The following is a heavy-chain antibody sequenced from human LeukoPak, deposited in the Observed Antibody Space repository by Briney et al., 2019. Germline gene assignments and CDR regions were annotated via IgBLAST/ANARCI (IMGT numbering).Heavy chain of an antibody. CDR3: ARDGGVDY. D-gene: IGHD6-25*01. Sequence: HPGGSLRLSCAASGVSFSTTWMHWVRQAPGKGLMWVSHVSSDGSRTYADSVKGRFTVSRDNNKDMVYLQMDSLRDEDTAVYYCARDGGVDYWGQGTLVTVSS. CDR1: GVSFSTTW. V-gene: IGHV3-74*01. J-gene: IGHJ4*02. CDR2: VSSDGSR.